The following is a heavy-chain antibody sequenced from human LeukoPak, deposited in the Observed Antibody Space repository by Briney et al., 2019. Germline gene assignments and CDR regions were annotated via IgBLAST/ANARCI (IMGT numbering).Heavy chain of an antibody. Sequence: GESLKISCKGSGYSFTSYWIGWVRQLPGKGLEWMGIIYPGDSDTRYSPSFQGQVTISADKSISTAYLQWSSLKASDSAMYYCARQTRGGIAAVGSDYWGQGTLVTVSS. CDR2: IYPGDSDT. CDR3: ARQTRGGIAAVGSDY. D-gene: IGHD6-13*01. CDR1: GYSFTSYW. V-gene: IGHV5-51*01. J-gene: IGHJ4*02.